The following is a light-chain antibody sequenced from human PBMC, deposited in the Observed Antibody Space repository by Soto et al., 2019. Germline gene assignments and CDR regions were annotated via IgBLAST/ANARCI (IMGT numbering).Light chain of an antibody. Sequence: QTVVTQEPSLTVSPGGTVTLTCASSTGAVTSGNYPSWFQQKPGQAPMTLIYTTNSRHSWTPARFSGSLLGGKAALTLSGVQPEDEADYYCLLYYGGAHLVFGGGTKVTVL. J-gene: IGLJ2*01. CDR1: TGAVTSGNY. CDR3: LLYYGGAHLV. V-gene: IGLV7-43*01. CDR2: TTN.